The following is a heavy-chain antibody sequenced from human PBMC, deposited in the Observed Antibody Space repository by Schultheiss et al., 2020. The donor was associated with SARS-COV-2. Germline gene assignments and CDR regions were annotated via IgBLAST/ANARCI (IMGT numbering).Heavy chain of an antibody. CDR2: INPSGGST. V-gene: IGHV1-46*03. D-gene: IGHD2-2*02. CDR1: GYTFTSYY. Sequence: GESLKISCKASGYTFTSYYMHWVRQAPGQGLEWMGIINPSGGSTSYAQKFQGRVTMTRDTSTSTVYMELSSLRSEDTAVYYCARAVGYCSSTSCYTFHYWGQGTLVTVSS. CDR3: ARAVGYCSSTSCYTFHY. J-gene: IGHJ4*02.